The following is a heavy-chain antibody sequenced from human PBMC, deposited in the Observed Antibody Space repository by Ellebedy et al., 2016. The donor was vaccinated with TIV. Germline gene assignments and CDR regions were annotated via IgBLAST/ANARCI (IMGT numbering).Heavy chain of an antibody. D-gene: IGHD3-10*01. V-gene: IGHV1-8*01. Sequence: AASVKVSCKASGYTFTSYDINWVRQATGQGLEWMGWMNPNSGNTGYAQKFQGRVTMTRNTSISTVYMELSSLRSEDTAVYYCARDDGSGSYFPPYYWGQGTLVTVSS. CDR2: MNPNSGNT. CDR3: ARDDGSGSYFPPYY. J-gene: IGHJ4*02. CDR1: GYTFTSYD.